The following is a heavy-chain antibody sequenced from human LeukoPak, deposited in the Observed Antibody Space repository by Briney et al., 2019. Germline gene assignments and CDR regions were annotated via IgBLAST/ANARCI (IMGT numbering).Heavy chain of an antibody. CDR1: GFSFSLYG. J-gene: IGHJ3*01. CDR2: IWAAGNDD. Sequence: PGGSLRLSCGASGFSFSLYGVHWVRQAPGKGLEWVAFIWAAGNDDFYADSVKGRFTISRDNSKNMVYLQKNSLRAEDTALYYCVGDPPNSGYAFQVWGHGTVVTVSS. CDR3: VGDPPNSGYAFQV. D-gene: IGHD3-22*01. V-gene: IGHV3-33*01.